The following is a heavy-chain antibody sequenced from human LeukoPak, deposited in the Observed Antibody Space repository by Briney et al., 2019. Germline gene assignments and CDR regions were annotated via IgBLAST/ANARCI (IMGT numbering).Heavy chain of an antibody. J-gene: IGHJ5*02. Sequence: GGSLRLSCAASGFTFSSYAMHWVRQAPGKGLEWVAVISYDESNKYYADSVKGRFTISRDNSKNTLYLQMNSLRAEDTAVYYCARQPSSRRTDNWFDPWGQGTLVTVSS. CDR1: GFTFSSYA. CDR3: ARQPSSRRTDNWFDP. V-gene: IGHV3-30*04. CDR2: ISYDESNK.